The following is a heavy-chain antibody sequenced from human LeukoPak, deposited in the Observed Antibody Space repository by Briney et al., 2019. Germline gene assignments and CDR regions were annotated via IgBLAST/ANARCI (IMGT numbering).Heavy chain of an antibody. J-gene: IGHJ3*02. CDR3: ARGPLYDYVWGRHDAFDI. Sequence: KASETLSLTCTVSGGSISSSSYYWGWIRQPPGKGLEWIGSIYYSGSTYYNPSLKSRVTISVDTSKNQFSLKLSSVTAADTAVYYCARGPLYDYVWGRHDAFDIWGQGTMVTVSS. D-gene: IGHD3-16*01. CDR2: IYYSGST. CDR1: GGSISSSSYY. V-gene: IGHV4-39*07.